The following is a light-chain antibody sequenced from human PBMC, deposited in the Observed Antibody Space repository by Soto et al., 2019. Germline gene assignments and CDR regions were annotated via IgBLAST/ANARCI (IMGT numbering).Light chain of an antibody. CDR2: AAS. V-gene: IGKV1-12*01. CDR1: RDISSW. Sequence: DIQLTQSPSSVSASVGDRVTITCRASRDISSWLAWYQQKPGQAPNILVFAASTLQRGVPTRFSGRGSGTEFTLTIDSLQPEDFATYHCQQADSLPLTFGGGTKVDIK. J-gene: IGKJ4*01. CDR3: QQADSLPLT.